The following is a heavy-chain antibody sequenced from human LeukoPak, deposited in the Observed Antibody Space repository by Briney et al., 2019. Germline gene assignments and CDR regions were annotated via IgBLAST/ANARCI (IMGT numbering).Heavy chain of an antibody. V-gene: IGHV3-74*01. J-gene: IGHJ4*02. D-gene: IGHD3-22*01. Sequence: GGSLRLSCAASGFTFSSYWVHWVRQAPGKGLVWVSRINSDGSSTSYADSVKGRFTISRDNAKNTLYLQMNSLRAEDTAVYYCAREKDYYDSSGYFAYWGQGTLVTVSS. CDR3: AREKDYYDSSGYFAY. CDR2: INSDGSST. CDR1: GFTFSSYW.